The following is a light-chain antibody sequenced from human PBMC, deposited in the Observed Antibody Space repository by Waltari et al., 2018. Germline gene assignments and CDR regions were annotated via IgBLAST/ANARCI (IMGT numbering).Light chain of an antibody. CDR1: QSVSANY. V-gene: IGKV3-20*01. CDR2: GAS. Sequence: EIVLTQSPDTLSLSPGERATLSCRASQSVSANYLAWYQQKPCRAPGLLIYGASNRATGIPDRVSGSESGTDFTLTISSLEPEDFAVYFCQQYGSSPPMYTFGLGTKLEIK. J-gene: IGKJ2*01. CDR3: QQYGSSPPMYT.